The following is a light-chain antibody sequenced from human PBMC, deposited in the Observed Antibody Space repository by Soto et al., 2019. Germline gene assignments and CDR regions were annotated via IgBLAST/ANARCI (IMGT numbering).Light chain of an antibody. CDR3: QQRSNWRPIT. J-gene: IGKJ5*01. V-gene: IGKV3-11*01. CDR1: QGVSSY. Sequence: ENVLTQSPATLSLSPGEKATLSCRASQGVSSYLAWNQQKPGQAPRLLIYDASNRATGIPARFSGSGSGTDFTLTISGLEPGDFAVYYCQQRSNWRPITFGQGTRLEIK. CDR2: DAS.